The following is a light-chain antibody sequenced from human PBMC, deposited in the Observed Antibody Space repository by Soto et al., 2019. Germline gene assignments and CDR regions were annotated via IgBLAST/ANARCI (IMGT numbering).Light chain of an antibody. CDR1: QTISSW. V-gene: IGKV1-5*03. J-gene: IGKJ1*01. CDR2: KAS. Sequence: QMTQSPSTLSGSVGDRVTITCRASQTISSWLAWYQQKPGKAPKLLIYKASTLKSGVPSRFSGSGSGTEFTRTISSLQPDDFATYYCQHYNSYSEAFGQGTKVDNK. CDR3: QHYNSYSEA.